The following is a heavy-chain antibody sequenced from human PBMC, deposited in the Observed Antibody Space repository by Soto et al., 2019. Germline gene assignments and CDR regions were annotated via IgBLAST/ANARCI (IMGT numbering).Heavy chain of an antibody. CDR2: ISAYNGNT. D-gene: IGHD3-16*01. V-gene: IGHV1-18*01. Sequence: ASVKVSCEASGYTFTSYGISWVRQAPGQGLEWMGWISAYNGNTNYAQKLQGRVTMTTDTSTSTAYMELRSLRSDDTAVYYCAREPMITFGGVRTYYGMDVWGQGTTVTVSS. CDR3: AREPMITFGGVRTYYGMDV. CDR1: GYTFTSYG. J-gene: IGHJ6*02.